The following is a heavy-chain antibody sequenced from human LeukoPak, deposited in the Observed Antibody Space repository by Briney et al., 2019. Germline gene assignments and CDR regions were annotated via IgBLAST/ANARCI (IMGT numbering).Heavy chain of an antibody. CDR1: GGTFSSYA. CDR3: ARDHSGSYYSGFSVDY. V-gene: IGHV1-3*01. D-gene: IGHD1-26*01. Sequence: ASVKVSCKASGGTFSSYAISWVRQAPGQRLEWMGWINAGNGNTKYSQKFQGRVTITRDTSANTAYMELSSLRSEDTAVYYCARDHSGSYYSGFSVDYWGQGTLVTVSS. CDR2: INAGNGNT. J-gene: IGHJ4*02.